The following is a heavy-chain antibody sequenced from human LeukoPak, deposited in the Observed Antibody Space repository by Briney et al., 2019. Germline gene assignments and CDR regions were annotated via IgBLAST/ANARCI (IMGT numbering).Heavy chain of an antibody. J-gene: IGHJ4*02. Sequence: SETLSPTCTVSGVSISSYYWSWIRQPPGKGLEWIGYIYYSGSTNYNPSLKSRVTISVDTSKNQFSLKLSSVTAADTAVYYCARVSSGNFDYWGQGTLVTVSS. CDR3: ARVSSGNFDY. CDR2: IYYSGST. V-gene: IGHV4-59*01. D-gene: IGHD3-10*01. CDR1: GVSISSYY.